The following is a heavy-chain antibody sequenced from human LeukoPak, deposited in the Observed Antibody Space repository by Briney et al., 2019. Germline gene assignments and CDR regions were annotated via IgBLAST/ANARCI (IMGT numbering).Heavy chain of an antibody. CDR3: ASGRRDPANWGTLGAFDI. CDR1: GYSISSGYY. J-gene: IGHJ3*02. CDR2: IYHSGCT. Sequence: SETLSLTCTVSGYSISSGYYWGWIRQPPGKGLEWIGSIYHSGCTYYNPSLKSRVTISVDTSKNQFSLKLSSVTAADTAVYYCASGRRDPANWGTLGAFDIWGQGTMVTVSS. V-gene: IGHV4-38-2*02. D-gene: IGHD7-27*01.